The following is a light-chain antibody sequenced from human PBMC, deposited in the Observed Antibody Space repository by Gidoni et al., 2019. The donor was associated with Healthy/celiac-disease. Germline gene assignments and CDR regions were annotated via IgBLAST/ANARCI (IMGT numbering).Light chain of an antibody. CDR3: QQANSFPLT. CDR1: QGISSW. CDR2: AAS. Sequence: DIQMTQSPSSVSASVGDRVTIPCRASQGISSWLAWSQQKPGNAPKRLIYAASSLQSGVPSRFSGSGSGTDFTLTISSLQPEDFATYYCQQANSFPLTCXGXTKVEIK. J-gene: IGKJ4*01. V-gene: IGKV1-12*01.